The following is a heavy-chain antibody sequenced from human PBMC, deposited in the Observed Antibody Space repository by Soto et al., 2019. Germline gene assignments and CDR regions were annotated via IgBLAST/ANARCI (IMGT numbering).Heavy chain of an antibody. CDR1: GLTFSDHY. CDR2: INPSCTST. J-gene: IGHJ6*02. Sequence: SLRLSCAASGLTFSDHYMRWIRQAPGKGLEYISYINPSCTSTYYADSLKGRFTIARDNAENSLYLQMNSLRPEDAALYYCARGHHSKDVWGQGSTDSVSS. CDR3: ARGHHSKDV. V-gene: IGHV3-11*06.